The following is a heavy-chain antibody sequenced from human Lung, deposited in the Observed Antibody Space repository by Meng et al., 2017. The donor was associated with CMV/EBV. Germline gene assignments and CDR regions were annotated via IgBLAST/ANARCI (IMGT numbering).Heavy chain of an antibody. D-gene: IGHD1-26*01. CDR1: GYTFTSYG. CDR3: ASGRGSYHYFDY. Sequence: SCKASGYTFTSYGISWVRPAPGQGLEWMGWISAYNGNTNYAQKLQGRVTMTTDTSTSTAYMELRSLRSDDTAVYYCASGRGSYHYFDYWGQGTLVTVSS. J-gene: IGHJ4*02. V-gene: IGHV1-18*01. CDR2: ISAYNGNT.